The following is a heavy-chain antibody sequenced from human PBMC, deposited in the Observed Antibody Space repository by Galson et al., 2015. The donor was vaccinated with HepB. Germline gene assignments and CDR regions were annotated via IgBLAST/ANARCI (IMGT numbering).Heavy chain of an antibody. J-gene: IGHJ4*02. CDR1: GFSLRTSGVG. D-gene: IGHD2-8*02. V-gene: IGHV2-5*01. CDR2: ILWSADE. CDR3: AHSLGLVGPYFDY. Sequence: PALVKPTQTLTLTCPFSGFSLRTSGVGVGWIRQPPGKALEWLALILWSADEHYSPSLKSRLTITKDTSKTQVVLTMTNMDPVDTGRYYCAHSLGLVGPYFDYWGQGALVTVSS.